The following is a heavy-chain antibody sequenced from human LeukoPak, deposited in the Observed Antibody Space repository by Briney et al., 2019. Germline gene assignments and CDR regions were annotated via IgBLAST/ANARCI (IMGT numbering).Heavy chain of an antibody. Sequence: GGSLRLSCAASGFTFSSYSMNWVRQAPGKGLEWVSSISSSSSYIYYADSVKGRFTISRDNAKNSLYLQMNSLRAEDTAVYYCARGTATMIVGHNDYWGQGTLVIVSS. V-gene: IGHV3-21*01. J-gene: IGHJ4*02. CDR3: ARGTATMIVGHNDY. CDR1: GFTFSSYS. D-gene: IGHD3-22*01. CDR2: ISSSSSYI.